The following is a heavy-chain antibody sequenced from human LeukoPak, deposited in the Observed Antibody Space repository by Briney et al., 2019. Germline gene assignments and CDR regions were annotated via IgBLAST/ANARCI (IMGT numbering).Heavy chain of an antibody. Sequence: SETLSLTCNVSGGSISVYFWSWIRQPPGKGLEWIGHIYYKGNTNYNSSLQSRLTISIDTSKTQFSLNLSSVTAADTGVYYCARDRGSGYFPGFDSWGQGTLVTVSS. J-gene: IGHJ4*02. CDR3: ARDRGSGYFPGFDS. D-gene: IGHD3-3*01. CDR1: GGSISVYF. CDR2: IYYKGNT. V-gene: IGHV4-59*01.